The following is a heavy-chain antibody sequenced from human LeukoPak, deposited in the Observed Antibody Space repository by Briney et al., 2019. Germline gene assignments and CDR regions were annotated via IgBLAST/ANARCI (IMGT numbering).Heavy chain of an antibody. D-gene: IGHD3-10*01. CDR3: AKGGSWYYFDY. CDR2: ISGSGGST. Sequence: GGSLRLSCAASGFTVSSNYMSWVRQAPGKGLEWVSDISGSGGSTYYADSVKGRFTISRDNSKNTLYLQMNSLRAEDRAVYYCAKGGSWYYFDYWGQGTLVTVSS. CDR1: GFTVSSNY. V-gene: IGHV3-23*01. J-gene: IGHJ4*02.